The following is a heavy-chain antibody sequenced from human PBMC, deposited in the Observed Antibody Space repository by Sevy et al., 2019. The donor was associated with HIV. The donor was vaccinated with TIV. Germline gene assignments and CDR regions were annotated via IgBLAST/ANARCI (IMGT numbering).Heavy chain of an antibody. CDR2: INPYNGNT. D-gene: IGHD3-22*01. J-gene: IGHJ4*02. CDR1: GYIFNNFG. V-gene: IGHV1-18*01. CDR3: AREGTLITMII. Sequence: ASVKVSCKASGYIFNNFGISWVRQAPGQGLEWMGWINPYNGNTKYAQKLQGRVTMTTDTSTSTAYMELRSLRSDDTAVYYCAREGTLITMIIWGQGTLVTVSS.